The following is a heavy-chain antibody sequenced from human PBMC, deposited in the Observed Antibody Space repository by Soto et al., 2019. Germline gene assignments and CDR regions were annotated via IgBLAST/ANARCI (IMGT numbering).Heavy chain of an antibody. J-gene: IGHJ6*03. CDR1: GVTFSSFA. CDR3: AKVHGEYYYYYDMDV. CDR2: ISGSGGST. V-gene: IGHV3-23*01. Sequence: PVGSLRLSWAASGVTFSSFAMRWVRQAPGKGLEWVSAISGSGGSTYYADSVKGRFTISRDNSKNTLYLQMNSLRAEDTAVYYCAKVHGEYYYYYDMDVWGKGTTVTVSS.